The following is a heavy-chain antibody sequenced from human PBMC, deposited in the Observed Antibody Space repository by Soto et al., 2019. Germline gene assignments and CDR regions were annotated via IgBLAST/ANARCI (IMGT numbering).Heavy chain of an antibody. CDR2: IRSKAYGGTT. CDR3: TRADDSSGYPHY. J-gene: IGHJ4*02. V-gene: IGHV3-49*04. CDR1: GFTFGDYA. Sequence: EVQLVESGGGLVQPGRSLRLSCTASGFTFGDYAMSWVRQAPGKGLEWVGFIRSKAYGGTTEYAASVKGRFTISRDDSKSIAYLQMNSLKTEDTAVYYCTRADDSSGYPHYWGQGTLVTVSS. D-gene: IGHD3-22*01.